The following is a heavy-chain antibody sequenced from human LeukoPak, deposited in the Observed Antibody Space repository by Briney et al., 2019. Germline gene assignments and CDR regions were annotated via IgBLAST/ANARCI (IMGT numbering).Heavy chain of an antibody. Sequence: SQTLSLTCTVSGGSISSGSYYWSWIRQPAGKGLEWIGRIYTSGGTNYNPSLKSRVTISVDTSKNQFSLKLSSVTAADTAVYYCARDRAGVSDYWGQGTLVTVSS. CDR3: ARDRAGVSDY. CDR1: GGSISSGSYY. D-gene: IGHD3-10*01. J-gene: IGHJ4*02. CDR2: IYTSGGT. V-gene: IGHV4-61*02.